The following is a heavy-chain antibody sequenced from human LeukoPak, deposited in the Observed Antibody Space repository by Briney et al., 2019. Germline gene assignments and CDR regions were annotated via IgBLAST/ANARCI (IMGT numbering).Heavy chain of an antibody. CDR2: IYYSGST. D-gene: IGHD4-11*01. V-gene: IGHV4-59*12. J-gene: IGHJ5*02. CDR3: ARENDYLNWFDP. Sequence: PSETLSLTCTVSGGSISSYYWSWIRQPPGKGLEWIGYIYYSGSTYYNPSLKSRVTISVDTSKNQFSLKLSSVTAADTAVYYCARENDYLNWFDPWGQGTLVTVSS. CDR1: GGSISSYY.